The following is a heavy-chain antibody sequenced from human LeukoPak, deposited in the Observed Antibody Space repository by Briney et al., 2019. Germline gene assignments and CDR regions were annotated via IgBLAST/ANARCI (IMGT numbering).Heavy chain of an antibody. V-gene: IGHV4-61*01. CDR3: ARDQGFVDV. Sequence: PSETLTLTCTASGGSVSSGSYYWSWIRQPPGKELEWIGYIYYSGSTNYNPSLKSRVTISVETSKNQFALKLISVTAADTAGYYCARDQGFVDVWGKGTTVTVS. CDR2: IYYSGST. J-gene: IGHJ6*03. CDR1: GGSVSSGSYY.